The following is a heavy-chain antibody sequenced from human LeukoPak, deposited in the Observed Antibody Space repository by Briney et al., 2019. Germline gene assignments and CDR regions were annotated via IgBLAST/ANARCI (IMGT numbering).Heavy chain of an antibody. Sequence: GGSLRLFCAASGFTFSSYEMNWVRQAPGKGREGVSYISSSSSCTNYADSVKGRFTISRDNAKNSLYLQMNSLRAEDTAVYYCARDPAADQFGDSGYWGQGTLVTVSS. CDR1: GFTFSSYE. CDR2: ISSSSSCT. D-gene: IGHD3-10*01. CDR3: ARDPAADQFGDSGY. V-gene: IGHV3-48*03. J-gene: IGHJ4*02.